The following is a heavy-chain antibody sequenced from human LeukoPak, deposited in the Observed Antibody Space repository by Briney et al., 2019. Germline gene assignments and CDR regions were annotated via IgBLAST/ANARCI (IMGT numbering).Heavy chain of an antibody. CDR1: GYSISSGYY. CDR2: IYHSGST. Sequence: PSETLSLTCAVSGYSISSGYYWGWIQQPPGKGLEWIGSIYHSGSTYYNPSLKSRVTISVDTSKNQFSLKLSSVTAADTAVYYCARVLYRSQKDIVVVVAATPDLYNWFDPWGQGTLVTVSS. CDR3: ARVLYRSQKDIVVVVAATPDLYNWFDP. V-gene: IGHV4-38-2*01. J-gene: IGHJ5*02. D-gene: IGHD2-15*01.